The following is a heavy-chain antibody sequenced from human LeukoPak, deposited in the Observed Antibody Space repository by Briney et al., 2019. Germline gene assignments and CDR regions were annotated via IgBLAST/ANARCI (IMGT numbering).Heavy chain of an antibody. CDR3: ARRTAVAGIDY. V-gene: IGHV4-34*01. Sequence: SETLSLTCAVYGVSFSGYYWSWIRQPPGKGLEWIGEINHSGSTNYNPSLKSRVTISVDTSKNQFSLKLSSVTAADTAVYYCARRTAVAGIDYWGQGTLVTVSS. CDR2: INHSGST. CDR1: GVSFSGYY. J-gene: IGHJ4*02. D-gene: IGHD6-19*01.